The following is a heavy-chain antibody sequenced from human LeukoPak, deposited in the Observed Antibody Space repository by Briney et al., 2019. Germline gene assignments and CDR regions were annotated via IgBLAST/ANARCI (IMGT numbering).Heavy chain of an antibody. V-gene: IGHV1-69*05. CDR2: IIPIFGTA. CDR1: GGTFSSYA. Sequence: SVKVSCKASGGTFSSYAISWVRQAPGQGLEWMGGIIPIFGTANYAQKFQGRVTITTDESTSTAYMELSSLRSEDTAVYYCARSCSSSLYYYYYYMDVWGQGTTVTVSS. D-gene: IGHD6-6*01. CDR3: ARSCSSSLYYYYYYMDV. J-gene: IGHJ6*03.